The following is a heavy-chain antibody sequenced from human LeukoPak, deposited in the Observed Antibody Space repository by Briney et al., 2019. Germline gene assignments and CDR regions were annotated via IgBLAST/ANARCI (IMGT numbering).Heavy chain of an antibody. CDR2: TYYRSKWYN. CDR3: ARDLGRDYYDSSGYSHLFDY. J-gene: IGHJ4*02. CDR1: GDSVSSNSAA. V-gene: IGHV6-1*01. Sequence: SQTLSLTCAISGDSVSSNSAAWNWIRQSPSRGLEWLGRTYYRSKWYNDYAVSVKSRITINPDTSKNQFSLQLNSVTPEDTAVYYCARDLGRDYYDSSGYSHLFDYWGQGTLVTVSS. D-gene: IGHD3-22*01.